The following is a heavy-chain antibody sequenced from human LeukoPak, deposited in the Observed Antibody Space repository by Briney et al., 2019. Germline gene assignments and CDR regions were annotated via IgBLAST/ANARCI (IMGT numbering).Heavy chain of an antibody. Sequence: SVKVSCKASGYTFTGYYMHWVRQAPGQGLEWMGWINPNSGGTKYAQKFQGRVTMTRDTSISTAYMELSRLRSDDTAVYNCARDLGGWYAFDIWGQGTMVTVSS. CDR1: GYTFTGYY. CDR2: INPNSGGT. J-gene: IGHJ3*02. V-gene: IGHV1-2*02. D-gene: IGHD6-19*01. CDR3: ARDLGGWYAFDI.